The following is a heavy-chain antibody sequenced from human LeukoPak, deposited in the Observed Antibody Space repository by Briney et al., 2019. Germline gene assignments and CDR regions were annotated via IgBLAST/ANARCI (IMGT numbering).Heavy chain of an antibody. Sequence: GGSLRLSCAASGFTFSSYSMNWVRQAPGKGLEWVSSISSSSSYIYYADSVKGRFTISRDNAKNSLYLQMNSLRAEDTAVYHCARDLPRLRMWGGFDYWGQGTLVTVSS. CDR1: GFTFSSYS. D-gene: IGHD4-17*01. J-gene: IGHJ4*02. CDR2: ISSSSSYI. CDR3: ARDLPRLRMWGGFDY. V-gene: IGHV3-21*01.